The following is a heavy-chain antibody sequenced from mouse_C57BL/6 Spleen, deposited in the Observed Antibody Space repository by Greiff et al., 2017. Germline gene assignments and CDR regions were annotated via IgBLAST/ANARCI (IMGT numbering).Heavy chain of an antibody. Sequence: EVKLMASGGGLVKPGGSLKLSCAASGFTFSDYGMHWVRQAPETGLEWVAYISSGSSTIYYAGTVKGRFTISRDNAKDTLFLQMTSLRSEDTAIDYCARPNYGSSYYWYGDVWGTGTTGTVSS. J-gene: IGHJ1*03. CDR2: ISSGSSTI. D-gene: IGHD1-1*01. CDR3: ARPNYGSSYYWYGDV. V-gene: IGHV5-17*01. CDR1: GFTFSDYG.